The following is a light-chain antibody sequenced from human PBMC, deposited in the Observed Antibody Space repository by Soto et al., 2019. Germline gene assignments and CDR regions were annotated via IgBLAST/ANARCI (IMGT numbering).Light chain of an antibody. V-gene: IGLV2-14*01. CDR3: SSYTSDSGV. CDR2: EVR. CDR1: SSDVGGYDF. Sequence: QSVLTQPASVSGSPGQSITISCTGTSSDVGGYDFVSWYQHNPGKAPKLIIYEVRTRPSGVSDRFSGSKSGNTASLTISGLQAEDEADYYCSSYTSDSGVFGTGTKVTVL. J-gene: IGLJ1*01.